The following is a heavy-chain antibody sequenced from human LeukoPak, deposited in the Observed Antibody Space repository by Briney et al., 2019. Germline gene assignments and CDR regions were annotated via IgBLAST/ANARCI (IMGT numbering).Heavy chain of an antibody. Sequence: GASVKVSCKASGYTFTDYYIHWVRQAPGQGLEWTAWINPNRGGTDYAQKFQGRVTVTSDTSFSTVYMELSRLRSDDTAVYYCARGRGARCDYWGQGTLVTVSS. CDR3: ARGRGARCDY. J-gene: IGHJ4*02. V-gene: IGHV1-2*02. D-gene: IGHD3-10*01. CDR2: INPNRGGT. CDR1: GYTFTDYY.